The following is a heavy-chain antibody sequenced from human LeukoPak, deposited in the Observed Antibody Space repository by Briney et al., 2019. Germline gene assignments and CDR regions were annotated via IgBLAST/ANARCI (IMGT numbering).Heavy chain of an antibody. J-gene: IGHJ4*02. CDR3: ARGLSAVVY. D-gene: IGHD3-16*02. CDR1: GGSFSGYY. CDR2: INHSGST. Sequence: SETLSLTCAVYGGSFSGYYWSWIRQPPGKGLEWIGEINHSGSTNYNPSLKSRVTTSVDTSKKQFSLKLSSVTAAGTAVYYCARGLSAVVYWGQGTLVTVSS. V-gene: IGHV4-34*01.